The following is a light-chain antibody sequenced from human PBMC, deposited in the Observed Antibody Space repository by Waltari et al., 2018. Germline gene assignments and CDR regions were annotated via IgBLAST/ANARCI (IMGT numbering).Light chain of an antibody. CDR1: QSVSRT. Sequence: EIVLTQSPGTLSLSPGERATLSCRASQSVSRTLVWYQKKPGQAPRLLIYAASTRATGIPDRFSGNGSGTDFSLTISRLEPEDFAVYYCQHYLRLPVTFGQGTKVEIK. V-gene: IGKV3-20*01. J-gene: IGKJ1*01. CDR3: QHYLRLPVT. CDR2: AAS.